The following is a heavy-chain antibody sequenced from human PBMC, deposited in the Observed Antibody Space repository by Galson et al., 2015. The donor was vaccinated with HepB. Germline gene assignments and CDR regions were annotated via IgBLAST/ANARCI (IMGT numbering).Heavy chain of an antibody. Sequence: SVKVSCKASGGTFSSYAISWVRQAPGQGLEWMGGIIPIFGTANYAQKFQGRVTITADESTSTAYMELSSLRSEDTAVYYCARRVWFGESVVYYYGMDVWGQGTTVTVSS. J-gene: IGHJ6*02. CDR1: GGTFSSYA. CDR3: ARRVWFGESVVYYYGMDV. D-gene: IGHD3-10*01. CDR2: IIPIFGTA. V-gene: IGHV1-69*13.